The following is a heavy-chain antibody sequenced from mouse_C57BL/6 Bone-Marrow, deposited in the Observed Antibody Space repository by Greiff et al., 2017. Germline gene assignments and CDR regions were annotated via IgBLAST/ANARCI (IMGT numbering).Heavy chain of an antibody. J-gene: IGHJ2*01. CDR1: GFNIKDDY. V-gene: IGHV14-4*01. CDR3: TTGVRYYFDY. CDR2: IDPENGDT. Sequence: EVQLQESGAELVRPGASVQLSCTASGFNIKDDYMHWVKQRPEQGLEWIGWIDPENGDTEYASKFQGKATITADTSSNTAYLQLSSLTSEDTAVYYCTTGVRYYFDYWGQGTTLTVSS. D-gene: IGHD2-13*01.